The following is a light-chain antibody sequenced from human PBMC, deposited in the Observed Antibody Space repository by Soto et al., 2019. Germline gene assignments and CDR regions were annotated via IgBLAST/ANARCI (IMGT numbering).Light chain of an antibody. CDR3: QQYDNWPPWT. Sequence: EIVMTQSPGTLSVSPGEGATLSCRASQSVGSNLAWYQQKPGQAPRLLIYGASTRATAIPARFSGNGSGTEFTLTISSLQSEDFAVYYCQQYDNWPPWTFGQGTKVEIK. CDR2: GAS. CDR1: QSVGSN. J-gene: IGKJ1*01. V-gene: IGKV3-15*01.